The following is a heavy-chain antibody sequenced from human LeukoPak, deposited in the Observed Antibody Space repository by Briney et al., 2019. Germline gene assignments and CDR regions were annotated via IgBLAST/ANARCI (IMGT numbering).Heavy chain of an antibody. Sequence: PSETLSLTCTVSGGSISSSSYYWGWIRQPPGKGLEWIGSIYYSGVTYYNPSLKSRVTISVDTSKNQFSLKLSSVTASDTAVYYCARLALPGPIYCFDYWGQGTLVTVSS. V-gene: IGHV4-39*01. CDR2: IYYSGVT. D-gene: IGHD6-19*01. CDR3: ARLALPGPIYCFDY. J-gene: IGHJ4*02. CDR1: GGSISSSSYY.